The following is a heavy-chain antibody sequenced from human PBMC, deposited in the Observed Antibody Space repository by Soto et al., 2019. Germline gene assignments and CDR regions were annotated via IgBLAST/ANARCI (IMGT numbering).Heavy chain of an antibody. V-gene: IGHV1-3*01. Sequence: ASVKVSCKASGYTFTSYAMHCVRQAPGQRLEWMGWINAGNGNTKYSQKFQGRVTITADESTSTAYMELSSLRSEDTAVYYCARPIQYYFDTSAQSAWFDPWGQGTLVTVSS. CDR1: GYTFTSYA. D-gene: IGHD3-22*01. CDR2: INAGNGNT. J-gene: IGHJ5*02. CDR3: ARPIQYYFDTSAQSAWFDP.